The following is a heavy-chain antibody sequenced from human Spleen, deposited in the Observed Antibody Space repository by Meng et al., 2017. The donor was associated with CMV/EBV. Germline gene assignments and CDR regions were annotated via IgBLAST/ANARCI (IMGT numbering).Heavy chain of an antibody. J-gene: IGHJ4*02. CDR2: IWYDGSNK. D-gene: IGHD2-2*01. V-gene: IGHV3-33*06. CDR1: GFTFSSYG. CDR3: AKDQDTVIVPAFDY. Sequence: GGSLRLSCAASGFTFSSYGMHWVRQAPGKGLEWVAVIWYDGSNKYYADSVKGRFTISRDNSKNTLYLQMNSLRAEDTAVYYCAKDQDTVIVPAFDYWGQGTLVTVSS.